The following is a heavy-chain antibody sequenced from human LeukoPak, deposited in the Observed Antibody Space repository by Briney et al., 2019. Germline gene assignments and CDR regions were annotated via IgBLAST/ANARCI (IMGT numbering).Heavy chain of an antibody. Sequence: SVKVSCKASGGTFSSYAISWVRQAPGQGLEWMGGIIPIFGTANYAQKFQGRVTITTDESTSTAYMGLSSLRSEDTAVYYCASPNYYDSSGYQSPWGQGTLVTVSS. V-gene: IGHV1-69*05. D-gene: IGHD3-22*01. CDR3: ASPNYYDSSGYQSP. CDR2: IIPIFGTA. J-gene: IGHJ5*02. CDR1: GGTFSSYA.